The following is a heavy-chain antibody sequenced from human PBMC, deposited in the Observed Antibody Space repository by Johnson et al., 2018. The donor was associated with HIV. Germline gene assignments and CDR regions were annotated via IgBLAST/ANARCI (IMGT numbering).Heavy chain of an antibody. D-gene: IGHD2-21*01. CDR3: AREISRYSEDYAALAL. V-gene: IGHV3-23*04. CDR2: ISYSGSST. J-gene: IGHJ6*02. Sequence: MMLVESGGGLVQPGGSLRLSCAASGFSFDSHAINWVRQAPGKGLQWVSAISYSGSSTYYADSVKGRFTISRDNSRSTVYLQRINLRADDTALYYCAREISRYSEDYAALALWGQGTTVTVSS. CDR1: GFSFDSHA.